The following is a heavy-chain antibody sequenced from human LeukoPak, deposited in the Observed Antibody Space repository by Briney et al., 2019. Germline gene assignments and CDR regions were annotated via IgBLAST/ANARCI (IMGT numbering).Heavy chain of an antibody. CDR2: ISYDGSNK. J-gene: IGHJ6*02. CDR3: ARELAAAADYYYGMDV. D-gene: IGHD6-13*01. Sequence: GGSLRLSCAASGFTFSSYAMHWVRQAPGKGLEWVAVISYDGSNKYYADSVKGRFTISRDNSKNTLYLQMNSLRAEDTAVYYCARELAAAADYYYGMDVWGQGTTVTVSS. CDR1: GFTFSSYA. V-gene: IGHV3-30-3*01.